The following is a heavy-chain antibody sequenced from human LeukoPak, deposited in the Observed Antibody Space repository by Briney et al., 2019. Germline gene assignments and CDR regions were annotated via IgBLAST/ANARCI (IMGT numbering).Heavy chain of an antibody. Sequence: GGSLRLSCAASGFTFSSFWMSWVRQAPGKGLEWVANIKEDGTETYYVDSVKGRFTISRDNAKNSLYLQMNSLRVEDTAVYYCAKEGRSLQTYWGQGTLVTVSS. V-gene: IGHV3-7*03. D-gene: IGHD5-24*01. J-gene: IGHJ4*02. CDR3: AKEGRSLQTY. CDR1: GFTFSSFW. CDR2: IKEDGTET.